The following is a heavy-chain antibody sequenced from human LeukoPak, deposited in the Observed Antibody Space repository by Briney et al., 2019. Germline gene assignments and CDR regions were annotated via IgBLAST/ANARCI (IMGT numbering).Heavy chain of an antibody. D-gene: IGHD3-9*01. Sequence: GGTLRLSCAASGFTFSSFGMSWVRQAPGKGLEWVANIKQDGSEKYYVDSVKGRFTISRDNAKNSLYLQMSSLRAEDTAVYYCARDMGPNYDILTGYYLWGQGTLVTVSS. CDR3: ARDMGPNYDILTGYYL. J-gene: IGHJ4*02. CDR2: IKQDGSEK. CDR1: GFTFSSFG. V-gene: IGHV3-7*01.